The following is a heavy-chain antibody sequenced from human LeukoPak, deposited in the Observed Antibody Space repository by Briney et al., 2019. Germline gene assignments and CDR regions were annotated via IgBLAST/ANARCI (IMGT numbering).Heavy chain of an antibody. CDR1: GFTFSSYA. CDR2: ISYDGSNK. V-gene: IGHV3-30-3*01. Sequence: GGSLRLSCAASGFTFSSYAMHWVRQAPGKGLEWVAVISYDGSNKYYADSVKGRFTISRDNSKNSLYLQMNSLRAEDTAVYYCARDPMATTELRDWGQGTLVTVSS. J-gene: IGHJ4*02. D-gene: IGHD1-7*01. CDR3: ARDPMATTELRD.